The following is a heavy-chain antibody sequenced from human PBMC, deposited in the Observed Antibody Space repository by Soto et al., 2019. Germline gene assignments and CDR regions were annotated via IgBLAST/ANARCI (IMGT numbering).Heavy chain of an antibody. D-gene: IGHD1-1*01. J-gene: IGHJ6*02. V-gene: IGHV3-21*01. CDR2: ISSSSSYI. CDR3: ARDKLDWNDVWEDYYYGMDV. CDR1: GFTFSSYS. Sequence: GGSLRLSCAASGFTFSSYSMNWVRQAPGKGLEWVSSISSSSSYIYYADSVKGRFTISRDNAKNSLYLQMNSLRVEDTAVYYCARDKLDWNDVWEDYYYGMDVWGQGTTVTVSS.